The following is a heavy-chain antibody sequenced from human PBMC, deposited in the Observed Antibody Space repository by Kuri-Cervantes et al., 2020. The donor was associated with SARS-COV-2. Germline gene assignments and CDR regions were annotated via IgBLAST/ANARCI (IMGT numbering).Heavy chain of an antibody. Sequence: GESLKISCAASGFTVSSNYMSWVRQAPGKGLEWVSVIYSGGSTYYADSVKGRFTISRDNSKNTLYLQMNSLRAEDTAVYYCARAFGRITIYAFDIWGQGTMVTVSS. J-gene: IGHJ3*02. D-gene: IGHD3-3*01. CDR2: IYSGGST. CDR3: ARAFGRITIYAFDI. CDR1: GFTVSSNY. V-gene: IGHV3-53*01.